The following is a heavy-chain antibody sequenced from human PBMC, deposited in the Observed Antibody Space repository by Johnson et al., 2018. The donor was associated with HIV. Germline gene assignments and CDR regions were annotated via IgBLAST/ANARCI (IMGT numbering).Heavy chain of an antibody. D-gene: IGHD1-26*01. V-gene: IGHV3-11*01. CDR1: GFTFSDYY. CDR2: ISSSGTTI. Sequence: QVQLVESGGGLVKPGGSLRLSCVASGFTFSDYYMSWIRQAPGKGLEWVSYISSSGTTIYSADSVQGRFTTSRDNAKNSLYLQMNSLRAEDTAVYYCARVGVGATGLGTGADAFDIWGQGTMVTVSS. CDR3: ARVGVGATGLGTGADAFDI. J-gene: IGHJ3*02.